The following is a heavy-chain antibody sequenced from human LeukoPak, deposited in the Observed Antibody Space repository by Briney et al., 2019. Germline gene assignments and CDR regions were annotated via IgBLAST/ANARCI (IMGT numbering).Heavy chain of an antibody. V-gene: IGHV5-51*01. CDR2: IYPGDYET. Sequence: GESLKISCEGSGYSFSNYWIGWVRQMPGKGLEWMGIIYPGDYETRYSPSFQGLVTISVDKSISTPYLQWSSLKASDTAMYYCAIPPGYCGNDCSFDHWGQGTLVTVSS. CDR1: GYSFSNYW. D-gene: IGHD2-21*02. CDR3: AIPPGYCGNDCSFDH. J-gene: IGHJ4*02.